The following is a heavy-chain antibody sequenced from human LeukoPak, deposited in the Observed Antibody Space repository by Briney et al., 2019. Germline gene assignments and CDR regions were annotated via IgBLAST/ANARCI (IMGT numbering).Heavy chain of an antibody. CDR1: GFTFSSQW. Sequence: GGSLRLSCAASGFTFSSQWMSWVRQAPGKGLEWVVIVNQGGTQKYYVDSVKGRFTISRDNAENSLYLQMNSLRAEDTAVYYCAREHYFYYLDAWGKGTTVTVSS. V-gene: IGHV3-7*01. J-gene: IGHJ6*03. CDR3: AREHYFYYLDA. CDR2: VNQGGTQK.